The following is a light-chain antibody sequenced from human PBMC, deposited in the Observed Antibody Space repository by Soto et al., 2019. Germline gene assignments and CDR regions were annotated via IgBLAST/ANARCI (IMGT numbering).Light chain of an antibody. V-gene: IGKV3-15*01. CDR3: QQYNNRPPIN. CDR2: GAS. J-gene: IGKJ5*01. CDR1: QSVSSN. Sequence: EIVMTQSPATLSVYTGEIANLSCSSSQSVSSNLAWYQQKPGQAPRLLIYGASTRATGIPARFSGSGSGTEFTLTIRSLQSEDFAVYYCQQYNNRPPINCGQGTRRANK.